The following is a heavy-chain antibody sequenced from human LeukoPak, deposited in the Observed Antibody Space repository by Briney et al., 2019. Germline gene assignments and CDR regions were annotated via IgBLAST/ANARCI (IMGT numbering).Heavy chain of an antibody. CDR2: INPNSGGT. Sequence: GASVKVSCKASGYTFTGYYMHWVRQAPGQGLEWMGWINPNSGGTNYAQKFQGRVTMTRDTSISTAYMELSRLRSDDTAVYYCARPSGSYYYDSSGYSNFDYWGQGTLVTVSS. J-gene: IGHJ4*02. D-gene: IGHD3-22*01. CDR3: ARPSGSYYYDSSGYSNFDY. CDR1: GYTFTGYY. V-gene: IGHV1-2*02.